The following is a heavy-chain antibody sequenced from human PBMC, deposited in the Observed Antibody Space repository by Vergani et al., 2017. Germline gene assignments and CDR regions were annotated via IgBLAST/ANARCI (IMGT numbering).Heavy chain of an antibody. J-gene: IGHJ4*02. CDR3: ARVMGYTSPRHGDY. V-gene: IGHV1-18*01. CDR2: ISAHNGNT. Sequence: QVQLVQSGDEVKKPGASVKVSCKASGYTFTSYGISWVRQAPGQGLEWMGWISAHNGNTNYTPRLQGRVSMTTDASTSTAYMELRSLGSDDTAVYYCARVMGYTSPRHGDYWGQGTLVTVSS. D-gene: IGHD6-19*01. CDR1: GYTFTSYG.